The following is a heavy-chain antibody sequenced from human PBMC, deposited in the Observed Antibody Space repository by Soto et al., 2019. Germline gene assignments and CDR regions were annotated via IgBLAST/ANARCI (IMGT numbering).Heavy chain of an antibody. Sequence: EVQLVESGGGLVQPGGSLKLSCAASGFTFSGSAMHWVRQASGKGLEWVGRIRSQANSYATAYAASVKGSFTIYRDDSKNTAYLQMTSLKTEDTAVYYCTSSVVPAAMSDYYYYMDVWGKGTTVTVSS. J-gene: IGHJ6*03. V-gene: IGHV3-73*01. CDR3: TSSVVPAAMSDYYYYMDV. CDR1: GFTFSGSA. D-gene: IGHD2-2*01. CDR2: IRSQANSYAT.